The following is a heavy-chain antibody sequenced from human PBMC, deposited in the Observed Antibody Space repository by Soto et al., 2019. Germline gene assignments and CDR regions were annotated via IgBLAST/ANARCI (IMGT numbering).Heavy chain of an antibody. V-gene: IGHV4-30-2*01. J-gene: IGHJ5*02. CDR2: IYHSGST. D-gene: IGHD4-4*01. CDR1: GGSISSGGYS. Sequence: SETLSLTCAVSGGSISSGGYSWSWIRQPPGKGLEWIGYIYHSGSTYYNPSLKSRVTISVDRSKNQFSLKLSSVTAADTAVYYCARSPTDENWFDPWGQGTLVTVSS. CDR3: ARSPTDENWFDP.